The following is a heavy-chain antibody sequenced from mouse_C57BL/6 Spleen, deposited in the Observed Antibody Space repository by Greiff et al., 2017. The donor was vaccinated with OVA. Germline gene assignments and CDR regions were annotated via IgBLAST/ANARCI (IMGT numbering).Heavy chain of an antibody. Sequence: QVQLQQSGPELVKPGASVKISCKASGYAFSSSWMNWVKQRPGKGLEWIGRIYPGDGDTNYNGKFKGKATLTADKSSSTAYMQLSSLTSEDSAVYFCARLVTTRWYFDVWGTGTTVTVSS. D-gene: IGHD2-2*01. J-gene: IGHJ1*03. V-gene: IGHV1-82*01. CDR3: ARLVTTRWYFDV. CDR2: IYPGDGDT. CDR1: GYAFSSSW.